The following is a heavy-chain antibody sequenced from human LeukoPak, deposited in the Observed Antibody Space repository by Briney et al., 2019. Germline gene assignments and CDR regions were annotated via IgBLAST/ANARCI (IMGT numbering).Heavy chain of an antibody. D-gene: IGHD3-16*01. CDR2: ISSSGTIM. Sequence: GGSLRLSCAASGFTFSTYDMNWVRQAPGKGLEWVSYISSSGTIMYYSDSVKGPFTISRDNAEKSLYLQMNSLRGTQPAVYYCGRPRWGTRDFDHWGQGTLVTVSS. J-gene: IGHJ4*02. V-gene: IGHV3-48*03. CDR3: GRPRWGTRDFDH. CDR1: GFTFSTYD.